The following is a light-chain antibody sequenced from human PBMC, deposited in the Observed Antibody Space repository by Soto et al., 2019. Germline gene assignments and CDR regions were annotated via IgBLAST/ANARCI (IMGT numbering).Light chain of an antibody. J-gene: IGLJ1*01. Sequence: QSALTQPASVSGSPGQSITISCTGTSSDVGAYTYVSWYQQHPGKAPKLMFYDVSNRPSGVSNRFSGSKSGNTASLTISGLQAEDEADYYCSSYTSSSTLDDFGTGTKLTVL. CDR1: SSDVGAYTY. CDR3: SSYTSSSTLDD. CDR2: DVS. V-gene: IGLV2-14*01.